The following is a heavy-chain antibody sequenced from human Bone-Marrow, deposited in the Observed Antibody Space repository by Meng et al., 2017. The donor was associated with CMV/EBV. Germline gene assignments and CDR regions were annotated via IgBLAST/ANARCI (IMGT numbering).Heavy chain of an antibody. CDR2: ISSSSSYI. Sequence: SMNWVRQAPGKGLEWVSSISSSSSYIYYADSVKGRFTTSRDNAKNSLYLQMNSLRAEDTAVYYCARDLFQSYCSGGSCYAGSGWFDPWGQGTLVTVSS. V-gene: IGHV3-21*01. D-gene: IGHD2-15*01. J-gene: IGHJ5*02. CDR3: ARDLFQSYCSGGSCYAGSGWFDP. CDR1: S.